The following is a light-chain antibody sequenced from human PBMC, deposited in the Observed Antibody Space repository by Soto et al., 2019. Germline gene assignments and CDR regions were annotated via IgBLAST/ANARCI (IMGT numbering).Light chain of an antibody. Sequence: EIVLTQSPATLSLSPGERATLSCRASQSVISNYLAWYQQKPGQAPRLLIYDASTRATGIPDRFSGSGSGTDFTLTISRLEPADFAVYYCQQYGSSPPYSFGQGTKV. J-gene: IGKJ2*03. CDR3: QQYGSSPPYS. V-gene: IGKV3-20*01. CDR2: DAS. CDR1: QSVISNY.